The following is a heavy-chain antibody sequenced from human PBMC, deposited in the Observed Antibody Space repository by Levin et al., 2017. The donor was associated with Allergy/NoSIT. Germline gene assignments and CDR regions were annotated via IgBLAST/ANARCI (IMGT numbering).Heavy chain of an antibody. D-gene: IGHD2-2*03. J-gene: IGHJ3*02. V-gene: IGHV4-30-4*01. Sequence: SETLSLTCTVSGGSISSGDYYWSWIRQPPGKGLEWIGYIYYSGSTYYNPSLKSRVTISVDTSKNQFSLKLSSVTAADTAVYYCARVQLDIVVVPAAMRAFDSWGQGTMVTVSS. CDR3: ARVQLDIVVVPAAMRAFDS. CDR2: IYYSGST. CDR1: GGSISSGDYY.